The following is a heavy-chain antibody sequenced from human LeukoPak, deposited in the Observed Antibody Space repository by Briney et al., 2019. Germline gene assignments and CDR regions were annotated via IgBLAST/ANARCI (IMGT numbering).Heavy chain of an antibody. J-gene: IGHJ4*02. V-gene: IGHV1-69*13. Sequence: ASVKVSCKASGGTFSSYAISWVRQAPGQGLEWMGGIIPIFGTANYAQKFQGRVTITADESTSTAYMELSSLRSEDTAVYYCARGSPRYSGSLGLDYWGQGTLVTVSS. CDR2: IIPIFGTA. D-gene: IGHD1-26*01. CDR3: ARGSPRYSGSLGLDY. CDR1: GGTFSSYA.